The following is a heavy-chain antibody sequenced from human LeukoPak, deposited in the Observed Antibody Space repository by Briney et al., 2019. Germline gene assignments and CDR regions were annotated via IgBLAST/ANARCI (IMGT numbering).Heavy chain of an antibody. D-gene: IGHD3-22*01. Sequence: ASVKVSFKASVYSFIDNYVHWVRQAPGQGLEYMGWINPKSGDTNFSQRFKGRVTMTSDTSISTAYMEMRKLRSDDTAVYFCARGKDDSTGHYDAFDVWGHGTMVTVSS. CDR1: VYSFIDNY. CDR3: ARGKDDSTGHYDAFDV. CDR2: INPKSGDT. V-gene: IGHV1-2*02. J-gene: IGHJ3*01.